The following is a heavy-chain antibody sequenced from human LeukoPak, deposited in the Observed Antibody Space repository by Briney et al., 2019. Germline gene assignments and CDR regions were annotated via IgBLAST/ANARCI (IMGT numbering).Heavy chain of an antibody. CDR3: ARDCSGGSCYSEDGYYYYGMDV. CDR2: IVGSTTTM. Sequence: GGSLTLSCAASGITFTNFGMNWVRQAPGKGLEWISYIVGSTTTMYYADSVKGRFTISRDNAKNSLYLQMNSLRAEDTAVYYCARDCSGGSCYSEDGYYYYGMDVWGQGTTVTVSS. V-gene: IGHV3-48*04. CDR1: GITFTNFG. D-gene: IGHD2-15*01. J-gene: IGHJ6*02.